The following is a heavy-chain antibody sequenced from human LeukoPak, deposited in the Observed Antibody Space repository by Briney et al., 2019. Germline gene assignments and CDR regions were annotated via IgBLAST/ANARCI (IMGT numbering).Heavy chain of an antibody. CDR3: ARGVVRGWNYYYYYMDV. CDR1: GYTFTGYY. Sequence: ASVKVSCEASGYTFTGYYMHWVRQAPGQGLEWMGWINPNSGGTNYAQKFQGRVTMTRDTSISTAYMELSRLRSDDTAVYYCARGVVRGWNYYYYYMDVWGKGTTVTVSS. D-gene: IGHD3-10*01. J-gene: IGHJ6*03. CDR2: INPNSGGT. V-gene: IGHV1-2*02.